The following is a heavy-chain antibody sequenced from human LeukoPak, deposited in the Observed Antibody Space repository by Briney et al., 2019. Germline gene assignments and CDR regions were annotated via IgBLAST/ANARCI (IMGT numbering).Heavy chain of an antibody. CDR1: GFTFDDYG. D-gene: IGHD3-22*01. J-gene: IGHJ4*02. V-gene: IGHV3-9*01. Sequence: GGSLRLSCAASGFTFDDYGMHWVWQAPGKGLEWVSGISWNSGSIGYADSVKGRFTISRDNAKNSLYLQMNSLRAEDTALYYCAKALDYDSSGLDYWGQGTLVTVSS. CDR3: AKALDYDSSGLDY. CDR2: ISWNSGSI.